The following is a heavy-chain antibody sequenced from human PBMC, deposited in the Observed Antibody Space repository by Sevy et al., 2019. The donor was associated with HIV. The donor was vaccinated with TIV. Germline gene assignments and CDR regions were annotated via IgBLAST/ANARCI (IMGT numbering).Heavy chain of an antibody. Sequence: GGCLRLSCAVSGFPVRSNYISWVRQAPGKGLEWVSTIYAGGNTYYADSVKGRFSISRDNSKNIVYLQINSLRGEDTAVYYCARETVSGYNLWGHGTLVTVSS. CDR2: IYAGGNT. D-gene: IGHD5-12*01. J-gene: IGHJ4*01. V-gene: IGHV3-53*01. CDR3: ARETVSGYNL. CDR1: GFPVRSNY.